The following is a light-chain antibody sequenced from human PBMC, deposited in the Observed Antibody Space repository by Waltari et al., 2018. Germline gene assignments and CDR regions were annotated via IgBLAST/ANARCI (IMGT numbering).Light chain of an antibody. CDR3: LQYDSYPRT. Sequence: DIQMNQSPSSLSASIGDRVTITCRASQDINNFLNWFQQQPGKAPKSLIYGAPRLTIGVSSKFSGSGDATDFTLPISSLRPEDFATYYCLQYDSYPRTFGPGTKVEIK. CDR2: GAP. J-gene: IGKJ1*01. V-gene: IGKV1-16*02. CDR1: QDINNF.